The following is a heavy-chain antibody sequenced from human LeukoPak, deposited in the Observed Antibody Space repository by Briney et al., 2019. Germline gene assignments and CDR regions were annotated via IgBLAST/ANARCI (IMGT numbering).Heavy chain of an antibody. Sequence: PSETLSLTCTVSGGSISSYYWSWIRQPQGKGPEWIGYIYYSGSTNYNPSLKSRVTISVDTSKNQFSLKLSSVTAADTAVYYCARAEGSSWYYYYGMDVWGQGTTVTVSS. CDR3: ARAEGSSWYYYYGMDV. V-gene: IGHV4-59*01. D-gene: IGHD6-13*01. J-gene: IGHJ6*02. CDR2: IYYSGST. CDR1: GGSISSYY.